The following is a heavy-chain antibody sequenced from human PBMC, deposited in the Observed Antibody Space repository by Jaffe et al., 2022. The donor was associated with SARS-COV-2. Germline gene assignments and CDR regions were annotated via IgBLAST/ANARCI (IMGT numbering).Heavy chain of an antibody. CDR1: GGSISSGSYY. D-gene: IGHD5-12*01. CDR3: ASPSVEMAKIGPWYFDL. V-gene: IGHV4-61*02. J-gene: IGHJ2*01. Sequence: QVQLQESGPGLVKPSQTLSLTCTVSGGSISSGSYYWSWIRQPAGKGLEWIGRIYTSGSTNYNPSLKSRVTISVDTSKNQFSLKLSSVTAADTAVYYCASPSVEMAKIGPWYFDLWGRGTLVTVSS. CDR2: IYTSGST.